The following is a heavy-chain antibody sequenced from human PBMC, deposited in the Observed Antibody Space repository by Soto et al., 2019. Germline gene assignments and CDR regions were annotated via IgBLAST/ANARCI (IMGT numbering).Heavy chain of an antibody. CDR1: GFTFSNYA. J-gene: IGHJ4*02. Sequence: GGSLRLSCAASGFTFSNYAMSWVRQAPGKGLEWVSYISSSGGTVYYADSVKGRFTISRDNAENSLYLQMNSLRAEDTAVYYCARYGSGSYYIFDYWGQGTLVTVSS. D-gene: IGHD3-10*01. CDR2: ISSSGGTV. V-gene: IGHV3-48*01. CDR3: ARYGSGSYYIFDY.